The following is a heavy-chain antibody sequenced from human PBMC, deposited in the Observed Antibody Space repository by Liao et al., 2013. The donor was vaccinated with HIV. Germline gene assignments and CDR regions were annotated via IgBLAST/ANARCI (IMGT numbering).Heavy chain of an antibody. V-gene: IGHV4-34*01. Sequence: QVQLQQWGAGLLKPSETLSLTCAVYGGSFSGYYWSWIRQPPGKGLEWIGEISHRGSTNYNPSLKSRVTMSVDTSKNQFSLKLSSVTAADTAVYYCARESVVPAAVLNWFDPWGQGTLVTVSS. J-gene: IGHJ5*02. D-gene: IGHD2-2*02. CDR3: ARESVVPAAVLNWFDP. CDR2: ISHRGST. CDR1: GGSFSGYY.